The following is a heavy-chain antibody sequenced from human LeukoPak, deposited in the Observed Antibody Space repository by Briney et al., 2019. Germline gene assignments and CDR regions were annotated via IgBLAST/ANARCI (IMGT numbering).Heavy chain of an antibody. CDR1: GGSVTNYY. CDR3: ARQEELAIDY. CDR2: IYNTGRT. J-gene: IGHJ4*02. D-gene: IGHD1-26*01. V-gene: IGHV4-59*08. Sequence: SETLSLTGSGSGGSVTNYYWSWIRQAPGKGLVGIGFIYNTGRTNYNHFLQSRVTMSIDNSKNQYPSKLSSQTAADTAVNYCARQEELAIDYWGQGTLVTVSS.